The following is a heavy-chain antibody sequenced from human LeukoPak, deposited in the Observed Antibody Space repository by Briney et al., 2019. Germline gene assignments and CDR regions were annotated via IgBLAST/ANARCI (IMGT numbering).Heavy chain of an antibody. D-gene: IGHD7-27*01. CDR2: IDGYGTTT. V-gene: IGHV3-74*01. CDR3: ARDSGADRRYFDL. Sequence: GGSLRLSRAASGFTFNSYLMNWVRHAPGKGLVWVSRIDGYGTTTIYEDSVQGRFTISRDDAKNTLYLQMNSLRAEDTAVYYCARDSGADRRYFDLWGRGTLVTVSS. CDR1: GFTFNSYL. J-gene: IGHJ2*01.